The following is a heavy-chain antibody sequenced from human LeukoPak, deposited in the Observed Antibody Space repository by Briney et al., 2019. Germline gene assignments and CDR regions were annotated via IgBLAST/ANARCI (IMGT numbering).Heavy chain of an antibody. CDR3: ARDSGREHYDFLAPFDY. Sequence: SETLSLTCTVSGASIISGGYYWSWIRQPPGKGLEWIGYIYYSGSTYYNPSLKSRVTISVDTSKNQFSLKLSSVTAADTAVYYCARDSGREHYDFLAPFDYWGQGTLVTVSS. CDR1: GASIISGGYY. D-gene: IGHD3-3*01. CDR2: IYYSGST. V-gene: IGHV4-30-4*08. J-gene: IGHJ4*02.